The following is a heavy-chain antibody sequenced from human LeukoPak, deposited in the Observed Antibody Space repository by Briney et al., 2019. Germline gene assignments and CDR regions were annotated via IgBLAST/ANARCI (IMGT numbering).Heavy chain of an antibody. V-gene: IGHV3-11*01. D-gene: IGHD6-19*01. CDR2: ISSSGSTI. Sequence: PGGSLRLSCAASGFTFSDYYMSWIRQAPGKGLEWVSYISSSGSTIYYADSVKGRFTISRDNAKNSLYLQMNSLRTEDTALYYCAKEGRSLPHSSGWYPPDYWGQGTLVTVSS. CDR3: AKEGRSLPHSSGWYPPDY. CDR1: GFTFSDYY. J-gene: IGHJ4*02.